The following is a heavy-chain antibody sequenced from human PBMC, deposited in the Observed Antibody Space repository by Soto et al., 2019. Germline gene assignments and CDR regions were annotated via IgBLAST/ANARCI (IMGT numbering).Heavy chain of an antibody. D-gene: IGHD3-22*01. CDR3: ARGRDSSGYYYGRSYYYYGMDV. CDR1: GGSFSGYY. V-gene: IGHV4-34*01. CDR2: INHSGST. J-gene: IGHJ6*02. Sequence: SETLSLTCAVYGGSFSGYYWSWIRQPPGKGLEWIGEINHSGSTNYNPSLKSRVTISVDTSKNQFSLKLSSVTAADTAVYYCARGRDSSGYYYGRSYYYYGMDVWGQGTTVTVSS.